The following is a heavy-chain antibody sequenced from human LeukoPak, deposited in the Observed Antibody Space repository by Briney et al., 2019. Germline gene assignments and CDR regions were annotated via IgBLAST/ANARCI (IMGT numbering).Heavy chain of an antibody. J-gene: IGHJ4*02. CDR2: ISGSGGST. CDR3: AKDKPDRLLWFGELLF. D-gene: IGHD3-10*01. V-gene: IGHV3-23*01. Sequence: GGSLRLSCAASGFTFSDYYMSWVRQAPGKGLEWVSAISGSGGSTYYADSVKGRFTISRDNSKNTLYLQMNSLRAEDTAVYYCAKDKPDRLLWFGELLFWGQGTLVTVSS. CDR1: GFTFSDYY.